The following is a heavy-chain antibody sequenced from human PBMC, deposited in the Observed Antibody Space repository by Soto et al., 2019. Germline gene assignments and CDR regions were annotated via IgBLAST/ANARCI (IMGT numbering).Heavy chain of an antibody. Sequence: GGSLRLSCAASGFTFSSYAMHWVRQAPGKGLEWVAVISYDGSNKYYADSVKGRFTISRDNSKNTLYLQMNSLRAEDTAVYYCARGVVITRSDAFDIWGQGT. CDR3: ARGVVITRSDAFDI. J-gene: IGHJ3*02. CDR2: ISYDGSNK. V-gene: IGHV3-30-3*01. CDR1: GFTFSSYA. D-gene: IGHD3-22*01.